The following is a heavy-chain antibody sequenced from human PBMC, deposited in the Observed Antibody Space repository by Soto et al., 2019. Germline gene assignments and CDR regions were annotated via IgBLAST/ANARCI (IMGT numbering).Heavy chain of an antibody. V-gene: IGHV5-51*01. CDR1: GYSFISYC. Sequence: PGESLKISCKTSGYSFISYCVAWVRQMPGEGLEWMGTFYPGDSTSTYSPSFQGQVTISVDKSISTAYLHLSSLKASDTAMYYCARIIGYCRNNDCSWTFDIWGQGTTVTVS. J-gene: IGHJ3*02. D-gene: IGHD2-2*03. CDR3: ARIIGYCRNNDCSWTFDI. CDR2: FYPGDSTS.